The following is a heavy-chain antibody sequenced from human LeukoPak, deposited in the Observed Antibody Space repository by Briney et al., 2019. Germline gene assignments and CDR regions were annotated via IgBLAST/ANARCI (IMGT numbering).Heavy chain of an antibody. CDR2: FDVEDGEI. J-gene: IGHJ3*02. CDR1: GYTLTQLS. CDR3: ATNRQIMILRVVIMPAFDI. V-gene: IGHV1-24*01. D-gene: IGHD3-3*01. Sequence: GASVKVSCKVSGYTLTQLSVHWVRQAPGKGLEWRGGFDVEDGEIIYAQKFQGRVTMTEDTSTDTAYMELSSLRSEDTAVYYCATNRQIMILRVVIMPAFDIWGQGTMVTVSS.